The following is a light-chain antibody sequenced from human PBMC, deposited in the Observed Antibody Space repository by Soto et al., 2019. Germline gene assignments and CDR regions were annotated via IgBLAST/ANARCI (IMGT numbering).Light chain of an antibody. CDR2: DAF. Sequence: EIVLTQSPATLSLSPGERAILSCEASQTVGNGLAWYQQKPGQAPRLLISDAFNRATGIPARFSGSGSGTDFTLTISSLEPEDFAVYYCQQRNGWPLTFGGGTKVEI. V-gene: IGKV3-11*01. CDR1: QTVGNG. J-gene: IGKJ4*01. CDR3: QQRNGWPLT.